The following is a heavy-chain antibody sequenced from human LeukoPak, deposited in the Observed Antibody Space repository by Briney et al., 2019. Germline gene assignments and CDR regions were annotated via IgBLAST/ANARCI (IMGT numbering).Heavy chain of an antibody. Sequence: GGSLRLSCAASGFTFNNYGMSWVRQAPGKGLEWVSGISGSVVRTYYADSVKGRFTISRDNSKKTLCLQVNSLRAEDTAVYYCAKDSYYDYVLGIYRYTNLFDYWGQGTLVTVSS. CDR3: AKDSYYDYVLGIYRYTNLFDY. J-gene: IGHJ4*02. CDR1: GFTFNNYG. CDR2: ISGSVVRT. V-gene: IGHV3-23*01. D-gene: IGHD3-16*02.